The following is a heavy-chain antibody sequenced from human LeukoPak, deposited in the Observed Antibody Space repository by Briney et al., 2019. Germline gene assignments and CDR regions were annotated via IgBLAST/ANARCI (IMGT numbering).Heavy chain of an antibody. Sequence: GGSLRLSCAASGFTFSSYEMNWVRQAPGKGLEWVSYISSSCSTIYYADSVKGRFTISRDNSKNTLYLQMNSLRAEDTAVYYCAKARSTVTTTGGGFDYWGQGTLVTVSS. J-gene: IGHJ4*02. CDR2: ISSSCSTI. CDR3: AKARSTVTTTGGGFDY. D-gene: IGHD4-17*01. CDR1: GFTFSSYE. V-gene: IGHV3-48*03.